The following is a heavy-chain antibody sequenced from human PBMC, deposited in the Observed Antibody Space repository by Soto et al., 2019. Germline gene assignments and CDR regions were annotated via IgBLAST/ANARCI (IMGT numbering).Heavy chain of an antibody. Sequence: QVQLQESGPGLVKPSETVSVTCAVSGGSISSSNWWTWIRQPPGKGLEWIGEIYHSGTTNYNPSLKSRVVISGDRSRNHLSLTLSSVTAADTAVYYCAIPATSDFDYWGQGILVTVSS. CDR1: GGSISSSNW. J-gene: IGHJ4*02. D-gene: IGHD4-4*01. V-gene: IGHV4-4*02. CDR3: AIPATSDFDY. CDR2: IYHSGTT.